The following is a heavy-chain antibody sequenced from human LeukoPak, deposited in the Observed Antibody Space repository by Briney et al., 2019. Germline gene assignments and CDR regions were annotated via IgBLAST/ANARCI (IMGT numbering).Heavy chain of an antibody. V-gene: IGHV3-21*01. Sequence: GGSLRLSCAASGFTFSSYSMNWVRQAPGKGLEWVSSISSGSTYIYYADSLKGRFTISRDNAKNSLYLQMNSLRAEDTAVYNCARERCLELRRCYFDFWGQGTLVTVSS. D-gene: IGHD1-7*01. CDR2: ISSGSTYI. J-gene: IGHJ4*02. CDR3: ARERCLELRRCYFDF. CDR1: GFTFSSYS.